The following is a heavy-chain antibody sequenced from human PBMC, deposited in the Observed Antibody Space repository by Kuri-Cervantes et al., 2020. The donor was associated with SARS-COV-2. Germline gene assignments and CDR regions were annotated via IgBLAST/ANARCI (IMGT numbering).Heavy chain of an antibody. Sequence: SETRSLTCAVYGGSSSGYYWSWIRQPPGKGLEWIGEINHSGSTNYNPSLKSRVTISVDTSKNQFSLKLSPVTAPDTAVYYCARFSMVQGVIYDNWGQGTLVTVSS. D-gene: IGHD3-10*01. J-gene: IGHJ4*02. CDR1: GGSSSGYY. CDR3: ARFSMVQGVIYDN. V-gene: IGHV4-34*01. CDR2: INHSGST.